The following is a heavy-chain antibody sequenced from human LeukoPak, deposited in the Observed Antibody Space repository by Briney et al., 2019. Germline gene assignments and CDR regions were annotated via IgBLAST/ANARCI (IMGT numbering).Heavy chain of an antibody. J-gene: IGHJ4*02. CDR1: GGSISSYY. CDR2: IYYSGIT. CDR3: ARTLYSTSSLFDY. D-gene: IGHD6-6*01. V-gene: IGHV4-59*08. Sequence: SETLSLTCTVSGGSISSYYWNWIRQPPGKGLEWLGYIYYSGITNYNPSLKSRVTISLDTSKNQFPLKLSSVTAADTAVYYCARTLYSTSSLFDYWGQGTLVTVSS.